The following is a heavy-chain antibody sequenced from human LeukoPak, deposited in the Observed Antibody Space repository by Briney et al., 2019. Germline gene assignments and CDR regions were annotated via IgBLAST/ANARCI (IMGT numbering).Heavy chain of an antibody. Sequence: ASVKVSCKASGGTFGSYAISWVRQAPGQGLEWMGGIIPIFGTANYAQKFQGRVTITADESTSTAYMELSSLRSEDTAVYYCARVSDSGSYYSPFDYWGQGTLVTVSS. D-gene: IGHD1-26*01. J-gene: IGHJ4*02. CDR3: ARVSDSGSYYSPFDY. V-gene: IGHV1-69*01. CDR1: GGTFGSYA. CDR2: IIPIFGTA.